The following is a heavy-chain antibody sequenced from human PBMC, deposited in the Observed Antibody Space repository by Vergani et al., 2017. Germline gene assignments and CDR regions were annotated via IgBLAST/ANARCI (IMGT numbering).Heavy chain of an antibody. V-gene: IGHV3-21*01. CDR1: GFTFSSYS. Sequence: VQLVESGGGLVKPGGSLRLSCAASGFTFSSYSMNWVRQAPGKGLEWVSSISSSSSYIYYADSVKGRFTISRDNAKNSLYLQMNSLRAEDTAVYYCARGPGTGGDYYYYYGMDVWGQGTTVTVSS. CDR2: ISSSSSYI. D-gene: IGHD1-7*01. CDR3: ARGPGTGGDYYYYYGMDV. J-gene: IGHJ6*02.